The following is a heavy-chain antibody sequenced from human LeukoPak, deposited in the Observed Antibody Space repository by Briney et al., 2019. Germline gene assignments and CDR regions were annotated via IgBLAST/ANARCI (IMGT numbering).Heavy chain of an antibody. CDR2: ISGSGGST. CDR3: AKVGTYYDSSGYSHHFDY. J-gene: IGHJ4*02. V-gene: IGHV3-23*01. Sequence: PGGSLRLSCAASGFTFSSYAMSWVRQAPGKGLEWVSAISGSGGSTYYADSVKGRFTISRDNSKNTLYLQMNSLRAEDTAVYYCAKVGTYYDSSGYSHHFDYWGQGTLVTVSS. D-gene: IGHD3-22*01. CDR1: GFTFSSYA.